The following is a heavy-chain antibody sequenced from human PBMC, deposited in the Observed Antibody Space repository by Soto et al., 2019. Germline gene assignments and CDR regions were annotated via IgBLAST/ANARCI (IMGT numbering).Heavy chain of an antibody. D-gene: IGHD2-15*01. Sequence: SETLSLTCAVSGGSISSSNWWSWVRQPPGKGLEWIGEIYHSGSTNYNPSLKSRVTISVDKSKNQFSLKLSSVTAADTAVYYCARTWGDIVVVVAATRLDYWGQGTLVTVSS. V-gene: IGHV4-4*02. CDR3: ARTWGDIVVVVAATRLDY. J-gene: IGHJ4*02. CDR1: GGSISSSNW. CDR2: IYHSGST.